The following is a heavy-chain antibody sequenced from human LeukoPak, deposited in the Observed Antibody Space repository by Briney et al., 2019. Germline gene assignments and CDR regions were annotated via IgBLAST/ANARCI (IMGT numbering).Heavy chain of an antibody. CDR3: AHSLGRRKDYYYMDV. J-gene: IGHJ6*03. CDR2: LYWGGDS. V-gene: IGHV2-5*02. Sequence: SGPTLVNPTQTLTLTCAFSGFSFTTSGVGVGWIRQPPGKALEWLALLYWGGDSRYSLPLKNRLTITKDTSKNQVVLRMINMDPVDTATYFCAHSLGRRKDYYYMDVWGKGTTVTVSS. CDR1: GFSFTTSGVG. D-gene: IGHD7-27*01.